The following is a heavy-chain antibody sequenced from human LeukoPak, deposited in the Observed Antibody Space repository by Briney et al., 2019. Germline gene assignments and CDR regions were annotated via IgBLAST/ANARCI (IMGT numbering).Heavy chain of an antibody. D-gene: IGHD6-6*01. CDR1: GGSFSSYA. CDR2: IIPIFGTA. Sequence: SVTVSCKASGGSFSSYAISWVRQAPGQGLEWMGGIIPIFGTANYAQKFQGRVTITADKSTSTAYMELSSLRSEDTAVYYCARSGSSSRCFDYWGQGTLVTVSS. J-gene: IGHJ4*02. V-gene: IGHV1-69*06. CDR3: ARSGSSSRCFDY.